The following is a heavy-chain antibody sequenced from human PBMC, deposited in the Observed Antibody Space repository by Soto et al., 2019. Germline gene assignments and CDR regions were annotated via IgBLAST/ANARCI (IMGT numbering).Heavy chain of an antibody. CDR3: ARDYPGYGCSGGSCYFFY. Sequence: SVKVSCKASGVTFSSYAISWVRQAPGQGLEWMGGIIPIFGTANYAQKFQGRVTITADESTSTAYMELSSLRSEDTAVYYCARDYPGYGCSGGSCYFFYWGQGTLVTVSS. J-gene: IGHJ4*02. V-gene: IGHV1-69*13. CDR2: IIPIFGTA. D-gene: IGHD2-15*01. CDR1: GVTFSSYA.